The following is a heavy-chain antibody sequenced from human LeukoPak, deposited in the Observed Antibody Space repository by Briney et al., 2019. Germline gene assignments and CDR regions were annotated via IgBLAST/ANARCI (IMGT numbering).Heavy chain of an antibody. Sequence: ASVKVSCKASGYTFTSYDINWVRQATGQGLEWMGWMNPNSGNTGYAQKFQGRVTMTRNTSISTAYMELSSLRSDDTAVYYCARGGLTIVAAGALNYWGQGTLVTVSS. CDR3: ARGGLTIVAAGALNY. V-gene: IGHV1-8*01. J-gene: IGHJ4*02. D-gene: IGHD6-13*01. CDR1: GYTFTSYD. CDR2: MNPNSGNT.